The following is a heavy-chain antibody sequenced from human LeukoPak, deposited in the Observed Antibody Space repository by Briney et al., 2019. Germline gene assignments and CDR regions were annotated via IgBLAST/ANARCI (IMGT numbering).Heavy chain of an antibody. V-gene: IGHV3-53*01. J-gene: IGHJ6*03. CDR3: ARGSRTGDPYYYYYYYMDV. CDR2: IYSGGST. D-gene: IGHD2-2*01. CDR1: GFTVSSNY. Sequence: QSGGSLRLSCAASGFTVSSNYMSWVRQAPGKGLEWVSVIYSGGSTYYADSVKGRFTISRDNSKNTLYHQMNSLRAEDTAVYYCARGSRTGDPYYYYYYYMDVWGKGTTVTVSS.